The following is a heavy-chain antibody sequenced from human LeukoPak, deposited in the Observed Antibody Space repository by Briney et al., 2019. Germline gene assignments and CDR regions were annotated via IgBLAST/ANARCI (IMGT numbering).Heavy chain of an antibody. Sequence: GGSLRLSGAASGLSFSRSWMSWVRQAPGKGLEWVANIKQDGGEKYYVESVKGRFTISRDNANKTLYLQMNSLCAEDTAVYYCATDAFSFGSSGYGTINYWGQGALVTVSS. CDR2: IKQDGGEK. J-gene: IGHJ4*02. D-gene: IGHD3-22*01. V-gene: IGHV3-7*01. CDR3: ATDAFSFGSSGYGTINY. CDR1: GLSFSRSW.